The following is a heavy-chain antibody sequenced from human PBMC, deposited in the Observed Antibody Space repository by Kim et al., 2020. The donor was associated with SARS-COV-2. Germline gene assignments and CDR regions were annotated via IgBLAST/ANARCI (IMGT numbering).Heavy chain of an antibody. D-gene: IGHD2-2*01. CDR2: ISYDGSNK. Sequence: GGSLRLSCAASGFTFSSYAMHWVRQAPGKGLEWVAVISYDGSNKYYADSVKGRFTISRDNSKNTLYLQMNSLRAEDTAVYYCASPFRGYCSSTSCSTNYYFDYWGQGTLVTVSS. CDR1: GFTFSSYA. CDR3: ASPFRGYCSSTSCSTNYYFDY. V-gene: IGHV3-30-3*01. J-gene: IGHJ4*02.